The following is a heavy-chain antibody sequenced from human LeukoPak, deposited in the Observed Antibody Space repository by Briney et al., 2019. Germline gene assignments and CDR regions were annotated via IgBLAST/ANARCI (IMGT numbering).Heavy chain of an antibody. CDR1: GFTFSGFG. CDR3: KKRVKNDDYYYYYGLDV. D-gene: IGHD1-1*01. Sequence: GRSLRLSCAASGFTFSGFGIYWVRQAPGKGLEWVAVISYDGNEKYYADSVKGRFTISRDNSKNTLYLQMNTLRPEDTAIFYSKKRVKNDDYYYYYGLDVWGQGTTVTVSS. CDR2: ISYDGNEK. J-gene: IGHJ6*02. V-gene: IGHV3-30*03.